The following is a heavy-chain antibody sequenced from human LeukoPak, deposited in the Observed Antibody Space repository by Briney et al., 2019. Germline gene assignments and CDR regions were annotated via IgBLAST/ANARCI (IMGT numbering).Heavy chain of an antibody. CDR3: ARTIATGLKYFKD. CDR1: GGSISSGSYY. D-gene: IGHD2-21*01. V-gene: IGHV4-31*03. J-gene: IGHJ4*02. CDR2: IHYSGDT. Sequence: PSETPSLTCTVSGGSISSGSYYWSWIRQHPGKGLEWIGYIHYSGDTYYNPSLKSRVTISVDTSKNQFSLKLSSVTAADTAVYYCARTIATGLKYFKDWGQGSLVTVAS.